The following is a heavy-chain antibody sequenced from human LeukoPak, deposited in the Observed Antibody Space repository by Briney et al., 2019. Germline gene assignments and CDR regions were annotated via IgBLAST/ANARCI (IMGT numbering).Heavy chain of an antibody. Sequence: ASVKVSCKASGYTFTGYYMHWVRQAPGQGLEWMGWINPNSGGTNYAQKFQGRVTMTRDTSISTAYMELSRLRSDDTAVYYCARRSPKGGYYYYMDVWGKGTTVTVSS. V-gene: IGHV1-2*02. CDR3: ARRSPKGGYYYYMDV. CDR1: GYTFTGYY. J-gene: IGHJ6*03. CDR2: INPNSGGT.